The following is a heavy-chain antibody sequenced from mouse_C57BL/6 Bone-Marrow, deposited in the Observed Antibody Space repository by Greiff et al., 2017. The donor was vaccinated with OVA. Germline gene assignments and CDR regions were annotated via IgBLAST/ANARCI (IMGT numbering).Heavy chain of an antibody. CDR3: SGLLLRGLDY. J-gene: IGHJ2*01. CDR2: IYPGDGDT. CDR1: GYTFSSYW. D-gene: IGHD1-1*01. Sequence: VQLQQSGPELVKPGASVKISCKASGYTFSSYWMNWVKQRPGKGLEWIGRIYPGDGDTNYNGKFKGKATLTADKSSSTAYMQLSSLTSEDSAVYYYSGLLLRGLDYWGQGTTLTVTA. V-gene: IGHV1-82*01.